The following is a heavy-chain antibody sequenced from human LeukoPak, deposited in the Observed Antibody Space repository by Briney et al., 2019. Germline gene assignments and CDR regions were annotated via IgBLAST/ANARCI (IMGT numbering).Heavy chain of an antibody. CDR1: GGTFSSYA. CDR2: IIPIFGTA. J-gene: IGHJ4*02. V-gene: IGHV1-69*13. D-gene: IGHD5-12*01. Sequence: VASVKVSCKASGGTFSSYAISWVRQAPGQGLEWIGGIIPIFGTANYAQKFQGRVTITADESTSTAYMELSSLRSEDTAVYYCARGSGYNYFDYWGQGTLVTVSS. CDR3: ARGSGYNYFDY.